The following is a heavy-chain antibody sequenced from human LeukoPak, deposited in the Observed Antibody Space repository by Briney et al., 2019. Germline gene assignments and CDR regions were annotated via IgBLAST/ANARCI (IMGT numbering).Heavy chain of an antibody. J-gene: IGHJ3*02. CDR2: ISLTSNDI. CDR3: ARGDTSLQRNDALDI. CDR1: GYTFSSYA. Sequence: TGGSLRLSCAASGYTFSSYAMNWVRQAPGKGREWVSSISLTSNDIYYAASGRGRFIISRDNAKNLLSLQMNSLRAEDTALYYCARGDTSLQRNDALDIWGQGTMVSVSS. V-gene: IGHV3-21*01. D-gene: IGHD2/OR15-2a*01.